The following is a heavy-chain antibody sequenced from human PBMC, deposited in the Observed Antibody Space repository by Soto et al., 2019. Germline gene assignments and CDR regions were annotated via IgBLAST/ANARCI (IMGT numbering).Heavy chain of an antibody. Sequence: ASVKVSCKASGYTFTSYAMHLVRQAPGQRLEWMGWINAGNGNTKYSQKFQGRVTITRDTSASTAYMELSSLRSEDTAVYYCARDDLTVVTIFDYWGQGTLVTVSS. V-gene: IGHV1-3*01. CDR1: GYTFTSYA. CDR3: ARDDLTVVTIFDY. CDR2: INAGNGNT. D-gene: IGHD2-15*01. J-gene: IGHJ4*02.